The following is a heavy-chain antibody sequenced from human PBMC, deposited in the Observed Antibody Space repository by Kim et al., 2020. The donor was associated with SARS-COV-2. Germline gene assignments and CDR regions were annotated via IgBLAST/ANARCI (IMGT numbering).Heavy chain of an antibody. Sequence: GGSLRLSCAASGFTFINYAMNWVRQAPGKGLEWVSGTSTSGGSTYYADSVKGRFTISRDNSRNTIYLQMNGLEAEDTAIYYCAKTGDISGYYMDYWGQGTRVTVSS. CDR1: GFTFINYA. CDR3: AKTGDISGYYMDY. V-gene: IGHV3-23*01. D-gene: IGHD3-22*01. CDR2: TSTSGGST. J-gene: IGHJ4*02.